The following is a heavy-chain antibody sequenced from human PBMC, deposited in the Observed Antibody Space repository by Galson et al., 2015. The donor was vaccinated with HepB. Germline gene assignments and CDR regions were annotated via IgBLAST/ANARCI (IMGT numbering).Heavy chain of an antibody. J-gene: IGHJ4*02. CDR1: GGSISSSSYY. CDR3: ARMEVYYDFSPPFDY. Sequence: ETLSLTCTVSGGSISSSSYYWGWIRQPPGKGLEWIGSIYYSGSTYYNPSLKSRVTISVDTSKNQFSLKLSSVTAADTAVYYCARMEVYYDFSPPFDYWGQGTLVTVSS. V-gene: IGHV4-39*01. D-gene: IGHD3-3*01. CDR2: IYYSGST.